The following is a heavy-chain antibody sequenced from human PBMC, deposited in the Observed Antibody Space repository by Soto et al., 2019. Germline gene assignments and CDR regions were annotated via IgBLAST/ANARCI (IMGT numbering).Heavy chain of an antibody. CDR2: IIPIFGTA. J-gene: IGHJ6*02. CDR1: GGTFSSYA. V-gene: IGHV1-69*01. Sequence: QVQLVQSGAAVKKPGSSVKVSCKASGGTFSSYAISWVRQAPGQGLEWMGGIIPIFGTANYAQKFQGRVTITADESTSTAYMELSSLRSEDTAVYYCASQPGIAAAGTPPYYYYGMDVWGQGTTVTVSS. D-gene: IGHD6-13*01. CDR3: ASQPGIAAAGTPPYYYYGMDV.